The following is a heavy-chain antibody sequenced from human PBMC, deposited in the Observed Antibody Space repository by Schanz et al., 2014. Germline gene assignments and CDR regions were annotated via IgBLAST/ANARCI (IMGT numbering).Heavy chain of an antibody. Sequence: QVQLVQSGAEVKKPGASVKVSCKASGYTLTNFDINWVRQAPGQGLEWMGWISAYNGNTNYAQKLQGRVTMTTDTSTSTAYMELRSLRSDDTAVYYCARDRQNIASPATGFDSWGQGTLVTVSS. J-gene: IGHJ4*02. V-gene: IGHV1-18*01. CDR2: ISAYNGNT. CDR1: GYTLTNFD. D-gene: IGHD6-13*01. CDR3: ARDRQNIASPATGFDS.